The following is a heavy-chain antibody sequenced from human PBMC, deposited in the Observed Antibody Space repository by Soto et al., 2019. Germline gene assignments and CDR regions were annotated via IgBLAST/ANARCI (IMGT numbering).Heavy chain of an antibody. Sequence: ASVKVSCKASGYTFTSYGISWVRQAPGQGLEWMGWISAYNGNTNYAQKLQGRVTMTTDTSTSTAYMELRSLRSDDTAVYYCARVPLREVHDFWSGYYFDYWGQGTLVTVSS. CDR2: ISAYNGNT. CDR1: GYTFTSYG. V-gene: IGHV1-18*01. D-gene: IGHD3-3*01. J-gene: IGHJ4*02. CDR3: ARVPLREVHDFWSGYYFDY.